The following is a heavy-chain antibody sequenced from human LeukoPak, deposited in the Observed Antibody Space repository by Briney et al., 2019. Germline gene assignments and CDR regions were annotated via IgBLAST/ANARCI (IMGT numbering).Heavy chain of an antibody. D-gene: IGHD3-10*01. CDR2: IYHSGST. J-gene: IGHJ4*02. Sequence: SETLSLTCAVSGYSISSGYYWGWIRQPPGKGLEWIGSIYHSGSTYYNPSLKSRVTISVDTSKNQFSLKLSSVTAADTAVYYCARALTMAREGVGTIDYWGQGTLVTVSS. CDR1: GYSISSGYY. CDR3: ARALTMAREGVGTIDY. V-gene: IGHV4-38-2*01.